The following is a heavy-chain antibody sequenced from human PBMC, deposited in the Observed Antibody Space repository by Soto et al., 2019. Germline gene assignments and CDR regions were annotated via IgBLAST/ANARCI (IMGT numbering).Heavy chain of an antibody. J-gene: IGHJ6*03. V-gene: IGHV1-8*02. CDR2: MNPNSGNT. CDR1: GYIFTSYG. CDR3: ARGYCTNGVCYLYYYYYYYMDV. D-gene: IGHD2-8*01. Sequence: ASVKVSCKASGYIFTSYGISWVRQATGQGLEWMGWMNPNSGNTGYAQKFQGRVTMTRNTSISTAYMELSSLRSEDTAVYYCARGYCTNGVCYLYYYYYYYMDVWGKGTTVTVSS.